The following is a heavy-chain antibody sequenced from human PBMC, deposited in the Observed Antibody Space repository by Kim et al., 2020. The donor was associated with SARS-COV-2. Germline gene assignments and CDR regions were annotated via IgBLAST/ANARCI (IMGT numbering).Heavy chain of an antibody. V-gene: IGHV3-30*03. Sequence: GGSLRLSCAASGFTFSNYDMHWVRQGPGKGLEWVAVISYDGSDKYYADSVKGRFTISRDNSRNTQYLQMNSLTVEDTAVYYCARPRATFGGVIGGSAFDIWGQGTMVTVSS. CDR1: GFTFSNYD. J-gene: IGHJ3*02. D-gene: IGHD3-16*02. CDR3: ARPRATFGGVIGGSAFDI. CDR2: ISYDGSDK.